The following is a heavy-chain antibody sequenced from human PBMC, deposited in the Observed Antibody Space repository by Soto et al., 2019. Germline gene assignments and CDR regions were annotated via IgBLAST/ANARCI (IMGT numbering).Heavy chain of an antibody. CDR1: GFTFSNAW. J-gene: IGHJ6*02. CDR3: TTNDLMVYTGGGYYYGMDV. D-gene: IGHD2-8*01. V-gene: IGHV3-15*01. Sequence: PGGSLRLSCAASGFTFSNAWMSWVRQAPGKGLEWVGCIKSKTDGGTTDYAAPVKGRFTISRDDSKNTLYLQMNSLKTEDTAVYYCTTNDLMVYTGGGYYYGMDVWGQGTTVTVSS. CDR2: IKSKTDGGTT.